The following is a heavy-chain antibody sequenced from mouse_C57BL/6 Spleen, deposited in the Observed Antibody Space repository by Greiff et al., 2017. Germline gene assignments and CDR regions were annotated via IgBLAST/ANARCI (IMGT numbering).Heavy chain of an antibody. CDR2: IDPENGDT. V-gene: IGHV14-4*01. J-gene: IGHJ3*01. CDR1: GFNIKDDY. CDR3: TSRSPFAY. Sequence: EVQLQQSGAELVRPGASVKLSCTASGFNIKDDYMHWVKQRPEQGLEWIGWIDPENGDTEYASKFQGKATITADTSSNTAYLQLSSLTSEATAVYYCTSRSPFAYWGQGTLVTVSA.